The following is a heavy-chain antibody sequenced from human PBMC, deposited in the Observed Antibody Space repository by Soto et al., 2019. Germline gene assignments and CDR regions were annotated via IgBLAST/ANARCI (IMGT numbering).Heavy chain of an antibody. CDR3: AKGGRQWLVTSDFNY. V-gene: IGHV3-30*18. CDR2: VSHDGRNT. J-gene: IGHJ4*02. D-gene: IGHD6-19*01. CDR1: GFTFSDYA. Sequence: VQLVESGGGVVQPGRSLRLSCAASGFTFSDYAMHWVRQAPGKGLEWVAVVSHDGRNTHYADSVKGRFTISRDSSKNTVSLEMTSLRAEYTAVYYWAKGGRQWLVTSDFNYWGQGALVTVSS.